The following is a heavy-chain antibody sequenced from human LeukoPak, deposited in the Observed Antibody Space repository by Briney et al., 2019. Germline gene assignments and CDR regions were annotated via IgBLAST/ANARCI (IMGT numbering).Heavy chain of an antibody. CDR3: ARDPVLRYFDGSPPFDY. V-gene: IGHV3-33*01. Sequence: GGSLRLSCAASGFTFSSYGMHWVRQAPGKGLEWVAVIWYDGSNKYYADSVKGRFTISRDNSKNTLYLQMNSLRAEDTAVYYCARDPVLRYFDGSPPFDYWGQGTLVTVSS. CDR2: IWYDGSNK. D-gene: IGHD3-9*01. CDR1: GFTFSSYG. J-gene: IGHJ4*02.